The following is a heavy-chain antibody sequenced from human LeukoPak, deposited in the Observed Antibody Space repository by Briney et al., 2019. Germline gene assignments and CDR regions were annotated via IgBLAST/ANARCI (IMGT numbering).Heavy chain of an antibody. D-gene: IGHD6-19*01. CDR2: IYTSGST. Sequence: PSETLSLTCTVSGGSISSYYWSWIRQPAGKGLEWIGRIYTSGSTNYNPSLKSRVTISVDTSKNQFSLKLSSVTAADTAVYYCGRDRDTSGRYGGYFDFWGQGTLVTVSS. CDR3: GRDRDTSGRYGGYFDF. V-gene: IGHV4-4*07. CDR1: GGSISSYY. J-gene: IGHJ4*02.